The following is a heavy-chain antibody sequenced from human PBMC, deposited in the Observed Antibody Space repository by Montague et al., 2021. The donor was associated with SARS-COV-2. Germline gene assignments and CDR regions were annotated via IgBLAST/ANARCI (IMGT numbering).Heavy chain of an antibody. CDR3: ARGVYNRVIFVVSPRYYFDY. J-gene: IGHJ4*02. V-gene: IGHV4-34*01. D-gene: IGHD3-9*01. CDR2: VSHPGSA. Sequence: SETLSLTCAVYTEAFSGYYWTWIRQPPGKGLEWIGEVSHPGSAKYNPSLKSRVTISVDTCRKQVSLRLTSVTAADTATYYCARGVYNRVIFVVSPRYYFDYWGQGNMVAVSA. CDR1: TEAFSGYY.